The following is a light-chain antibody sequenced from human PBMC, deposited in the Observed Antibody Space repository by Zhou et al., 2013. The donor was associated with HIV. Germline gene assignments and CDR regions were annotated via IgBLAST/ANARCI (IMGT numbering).Light chain of an antibody. V-gene: IGKV3-20*01. CDR3: QHYGNSPVCG. CDR2: GAS. Sequence: EIVLTQSPATLSLSPGERATLSCRASQSVSSSYLAWYQQKPGQAPRLLIYGASSRATGIPDRFSGSGSGTDFTLSISRLEPEDFAVYFCQHYGNSPVCGFGQGTKVEI. J-gene: IGKJ2*04. CDR1: QSVSSSY.